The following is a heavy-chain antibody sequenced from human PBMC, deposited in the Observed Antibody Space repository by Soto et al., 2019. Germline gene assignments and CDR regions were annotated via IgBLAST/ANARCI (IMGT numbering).Heavy chain of an antibody. J-gene: IGHJ6*04. CDR2: VDPRDSYT. V-gene: IGHV5-10-1*01. Sequence: PGESLKISCKGSGYSFTTFWITWVRQMPGKGLEWMGTVDPRDSYTNYSPSFQGHVTISADKSISTAYLQWSSLKASDTAMYYCARMGSGAYYYDSSRVAPSGMDLWGKGNTLNVSA. CDR3: ARMGSGAYYYDSSRVAPSGMDL. CDR1: GYSFTTFW. D-gene: IGHD3-22*01.